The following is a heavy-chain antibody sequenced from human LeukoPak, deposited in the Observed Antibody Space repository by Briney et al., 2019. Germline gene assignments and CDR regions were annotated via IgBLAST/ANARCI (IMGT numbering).Heavy chain of an antibody. Sequence: GGSLRLSCAASGFTFSSCAMSWVRQAPGEGLEWVSSITGSGGTTYYADSVKGRFTISRDNSKDTLYLQMNSLRAEDTAVYYCAKRYSYVDYWGQGTLVTVSS. D-gene: IGHD5-18*01. CDR2: ITGSGGTT. V-gene: IGHV3-23*01. CDR3: AKRYSYVDY. J-gene: IGHJ4*02. CDR1: GFTFSSCA.